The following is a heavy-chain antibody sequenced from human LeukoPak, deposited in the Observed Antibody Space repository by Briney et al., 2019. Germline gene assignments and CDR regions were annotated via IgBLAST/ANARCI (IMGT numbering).Heavy chain of an antibody. V-gene: IGHV3-30-3*01. D-gene: IGHD6-13*01. CDR3: AREEGIAAADLTSYFDY. J-gene: IGHJ4*02. Sequence: GGSLRLSCAASGFTFSSYAMHWVRQAPGKGLEWVAVISYDGSNKYYVDSVKGRFTISRDNSKNTLYLQMNSLRAEDTAVYYCAREEGIAAADLTSYFDYWGQGTLVTVSS. CDR2: ISYDGSNK. CDR1: GFTFSSYA.